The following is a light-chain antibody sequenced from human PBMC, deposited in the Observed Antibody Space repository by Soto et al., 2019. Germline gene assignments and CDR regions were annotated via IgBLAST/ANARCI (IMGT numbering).Light chain of an antibody. J-gene: IGLJ1*01. CDR3: AAWDDSLNAHV. V-gene: IGLV1-44*01. Sequence: QSALTQPPSASGPPGQRVTISCSGSVSDIGSNTVNWYQHLPGTAPRFLIYSNDQRPSGVPDRVSGSKSGTSASLAISGLQSEDEADYYCAAWDDSLNAHVSGTGTKVPVL. CDR2: SND. CDR1: VSDIGSNT.